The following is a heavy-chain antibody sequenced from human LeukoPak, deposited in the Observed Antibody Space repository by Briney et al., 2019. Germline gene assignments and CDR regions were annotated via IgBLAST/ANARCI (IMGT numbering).Heavy chain of an antibody. V-gene: IGHV1-69*13. Sequence: ASVKVSCKASGGTFSSYAISWVRQAPGQGLEWMGGIIPIFGTANYAQKFQGRVTITADESTSTAYMELSSLRYEDTAVYYCAREGAHIQAIDYWGQGTLVTVSS. CDR3: AREGAHIQAIDY. CDR1: GGTFSSYA. J-gene: IGHJ4*02. CDR2: IIPIFGTA. D-gene: IGHD2-21*01.